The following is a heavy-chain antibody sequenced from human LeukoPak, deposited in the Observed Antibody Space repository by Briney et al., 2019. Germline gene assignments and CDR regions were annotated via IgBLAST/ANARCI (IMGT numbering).Heavy chain of an antibody. D-gene: IGHD6-13*01. CDR3: ASRIAAAGREY. CDR1: GGSISSYY. J-gene: IGHJ4*02. Sequence: SETLSLTCTVSGGSISSYYWSWIRQPPGKGLEWIGEINHSGSTNYNPSLKSRVTISVDTSKNQFSLKLSSVTAADTAVYYCASRIAAAGREYWGQGTLVTVSS. CDR2: INHSGST. V-gene: IGHV4-34*01.